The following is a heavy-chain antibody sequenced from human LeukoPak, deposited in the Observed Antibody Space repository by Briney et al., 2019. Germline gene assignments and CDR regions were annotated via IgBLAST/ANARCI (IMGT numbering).Heavy chain of an antibody. Sequence: GGSLRLSCAASGFTLDDYTMHWVRQAPGKGLEWVSVIRGDGDGTYYADSVEGRFTISRDNSKNSLYLQMDSLRTEDTALYYCAKDLSRSWWYGMDVWRQGITVTVS. D-gene: IGHD6-13*01. CDR2: IRGDGDGT. V-gene: IGHV3-43*02. CDR3: AKDLSRSWWYGMDV. CDR1: GFTLDDYT. J-gene: IGHJ6*02.